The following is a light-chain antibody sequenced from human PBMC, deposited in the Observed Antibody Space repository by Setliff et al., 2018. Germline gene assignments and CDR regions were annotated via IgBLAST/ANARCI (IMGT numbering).Light chain of an antibody. V-gene: IGLV2-14*01. CDR3: SSYKNTNKNV. Sequence: QSVLTQPASVSGSPAQSITISCTGTSSDVGGYDYVSWYQQHPGKAPKLIIYDVTKRPSGVSSRFSGSKSGNTASLTISGLQAEDEADYFCSSYKNTNKNVFGTGTKVTVL. J-gene: IGLJ1*01. CDR2: DVT. CDR1: SSDVGGYDY.